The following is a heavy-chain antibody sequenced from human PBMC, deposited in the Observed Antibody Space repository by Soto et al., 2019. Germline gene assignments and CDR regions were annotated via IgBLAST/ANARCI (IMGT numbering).Heavy chain of an antibody. Sequence: TLSRTCTVSVCSSSSGGYYWSWIRQHPGKGLEWIGYIYYSGSTYYNPSLKSRVTISVDTSKNQFSLKLSSVTAADTAVYYCARDRCSSTSCSPRSWFDPWGQGTLVTVSS. CDR3: ARDRCSSTSCSPRSWFDP. V-gene: IGHV4-31*03. J-gene: IGHJ5*02. D-gene: IGHD2-2*01. CDR1: VCSSSSGGYY. CDR2: IYYSGST.